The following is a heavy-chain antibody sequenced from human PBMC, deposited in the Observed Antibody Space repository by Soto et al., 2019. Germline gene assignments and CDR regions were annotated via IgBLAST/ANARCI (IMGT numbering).Heavy chain of an antibody. CDR2: ISGSGGST. J-gene: IGHJ6*02. CDR3: SKERWYNDGYDAMYV. V-gene: IGHV3-23*01. CDR1: GFTFSSYA. Sequence: EVQLLESGGGLVQPGGSLRLSCAASGFTFSSYAMSWFRQAPGKGLEWVSGISGSGGSTYYADSVEDRFTISRDNAQKTLYLQTNSLIAQDTAVDCCSKERWYNDGYDAMYVWGQGTTVTVSS. D-gene: IGHD1-1*01.